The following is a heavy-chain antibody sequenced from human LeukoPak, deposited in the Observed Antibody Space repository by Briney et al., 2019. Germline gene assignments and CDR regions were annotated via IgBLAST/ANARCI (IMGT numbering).Heavy chain of an antibody. CDR1: GYSFSSDW. V-gene: IGHV5-51*01. CDR3: TRGCSGGSCSRDAMDV. J-gene: IGHJ6*02. Sequence: GESLKISCKASGYSFSSDWIAWVRQIPGKGLEWMGITFPIDSETTYSPSFQGQVTISADKSISTAYLQWSSLKASDTAMHYCTRGCSGGSCSRDAMDVWGQGTMVTVSS. CDR2: TFPIDSET. D-gene: IGHD2-15*01.